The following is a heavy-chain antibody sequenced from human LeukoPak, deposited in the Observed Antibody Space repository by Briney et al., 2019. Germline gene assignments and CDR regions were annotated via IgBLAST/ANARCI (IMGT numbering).Heavy chain of an antibody. V-gene: IGHV3-21*01. D-gene: IGHD4-23*01. J-gene: IGHJ4*02. CDR1: GFTFSSYS. CDR2: ISSSSSYI. Sequence: GGSLRLSCVASGFTFSSYSMNWVRQAPGKGLEWVSSISSSSSYIYYADSVKGRFTISRDNAKNSLYLQMNSLRAEDTAVYYCARGDDYGGTFDYWGQGTLVTVSS. CDR3: ARGDDYGGTFDY.